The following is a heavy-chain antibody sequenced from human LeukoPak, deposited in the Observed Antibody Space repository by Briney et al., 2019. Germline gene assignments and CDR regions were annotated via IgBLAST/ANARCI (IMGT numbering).Heavy chain of an antibody. J-gene: IGHJ4*02. CDR3: ARDRDYSNSLDY. Sequence: SETLSLTCTVSGDSVSSCYWSWIRQPAEKGLEWIGRICTSGTINYNPSLKNRVTMSVDTSKNQFSLKLTSVTAADTAVYYCARDRDYSNSLDYWGQGTLVTVSS. V-gene: IGHV4-4*07. CDR2: ICTSGTI. D-gene: IGHD6-6*01. CDR1: GDSVSSCY.